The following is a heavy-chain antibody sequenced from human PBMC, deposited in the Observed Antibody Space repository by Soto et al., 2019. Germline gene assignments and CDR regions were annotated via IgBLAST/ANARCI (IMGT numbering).Heavy chain of an antibody. J-gene: IGHJ4*02. CDR3: ARVLHYYDSSGPTDFDY. CDR2: ISAYNGNT. CDR1: GYTFTSYG. D-gene: IGHD3-22*01. V-gene: IGHV1-18*01. Sequence: ASVKFSCKASGYTFTSYGISWVRQAPGQGLEWMGWISAYNGNTNYAQKLQGRVTMTTDTSTSTAYMELRSLRSDDTAVYYCARVLHYYDSSGPTDFDYWGQGTLVTVSS.